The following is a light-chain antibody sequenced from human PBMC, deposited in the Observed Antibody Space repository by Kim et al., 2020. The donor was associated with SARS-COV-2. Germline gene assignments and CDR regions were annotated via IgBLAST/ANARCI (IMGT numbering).Light chain of an antibody. Sequence: QSVLTQPPSASGTPGQRGTISCSGSSSNSGNNNENWYQQLPGKAPKLLIYTNNQRPSGVPDRFSGSKSGNSASLAISGLQSDDEADYYCAAWDDSLIGSWVFGGGTQLTVL. CDR1: SSNSGNNN. V-gene: IGLV1-44*01. CDR2: TNN. J-gene: IGLJ3*02. CDR3: AAWDDSLIGSWV.